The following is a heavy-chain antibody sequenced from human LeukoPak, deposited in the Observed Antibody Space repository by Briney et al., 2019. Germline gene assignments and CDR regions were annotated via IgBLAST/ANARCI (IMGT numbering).Heavy chain of an antibody. CDR2: IIPIFGTS. J-gene: IGHJ4*02. D-gene: IGHD3-10*01. V-gene: IGHV1-69*13. CDR1: GCTFSNYA. Sequence: SSVNVSRKPSGCTFSNYAISWVGQAPGHRMEWMGGIIPIFGTSNYAQKLQARVTITADGSTSTAYMELSTLRSEDTAVYYCARDYYGSGSYSKPFDYWGQGTLVTVSS. CDR3: ARDYYGSGSYSKPFDY.